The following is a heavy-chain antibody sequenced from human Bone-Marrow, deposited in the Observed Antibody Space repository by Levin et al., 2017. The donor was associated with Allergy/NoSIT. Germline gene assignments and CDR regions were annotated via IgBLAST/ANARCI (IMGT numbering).Heavy chain of an antibody. J-gene: IGHJ4*02. CDR3: ARGMDYYDSSGYGPFDY. CDR1: GFTFSSYG. D-gene: IGHD3-22*01. CDR2: IWYDGSNK. Sequence: GGSLRLSCAASGFTFSSYGMHWVRQAPGKGLEWVAVIWYDGSNKYYADSVKGRFTISRDNSKNTLYLQMNSLRAEDTAVYYCARGMDYYDSSGYGPFDYWGQGTLVTVSS. V-gene: IGHV3-33*01.